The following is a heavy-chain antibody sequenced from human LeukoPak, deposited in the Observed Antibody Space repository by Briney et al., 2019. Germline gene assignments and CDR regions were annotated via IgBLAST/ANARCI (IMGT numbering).Heavy chain of an antibody. V-gene: IGHV4-4*07. CDR3: ARMLTSAGTYYDFWSGYFTWFDP. CDR2: IYSSGST. D-gene: IGHD3-3*01. J-gene: IGHJ5*02. CDR1: GGSISSYY. Sequence: SETLSLTCTVSGGSISSYYWSWIRQPAGKGLEWIGRIYSSGSTNYNPSLKSRVPISVDTSKNQFPLKLSSVTAADTAVYYCARMLTSAGTYYDFWSGYFTWFDPWGQGTLVTVSS.